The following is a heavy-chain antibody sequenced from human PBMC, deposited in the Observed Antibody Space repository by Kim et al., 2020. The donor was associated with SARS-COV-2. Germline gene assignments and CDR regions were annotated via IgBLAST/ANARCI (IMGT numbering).Heavy chain of an antibody. CDR2: INSDGSST. Sequence: GGSLRLSCAASGFTFSSYWMHWVRQAPGKGLVWVSRINSDGSSTSYADSVKGRFTISRDNAKNTLYLQMNSLRAEDTAVYYCAARVGATGYFQHWGQGTLVTVSS. D-gene: IGHD1-26*01. J-gene: IGHJ1*01. CDR3: AARVGATGYFQH. CDR1: GFTFSSYW. V-gene: IGHV3-74*01.